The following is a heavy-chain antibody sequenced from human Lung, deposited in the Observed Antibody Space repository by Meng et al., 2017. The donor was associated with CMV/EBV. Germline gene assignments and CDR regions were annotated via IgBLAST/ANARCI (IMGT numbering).Heavy chain of an antibody. CDR1: GLKFDDYY. CDR2: ISSSGGIR. CDR3: ARDSGAVSNFLDT. J-gene: IGHJ5*02. D-gene: IGHD3-10*01. V-gene: IGHV3-11*04. Sequence: CAASGLKFDDYYMTWIRQAPGKGLEWISYISSSGGIRYYADSVKGRFSISRDNAEKSLFLEMSSLRDDDTAVYFCARDSGAVSNFLDTWGQGTLVTVSS.